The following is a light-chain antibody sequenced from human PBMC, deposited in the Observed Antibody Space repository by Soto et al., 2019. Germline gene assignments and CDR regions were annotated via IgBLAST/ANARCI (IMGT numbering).Light chain of an antibody. V-gene: IGLV2-8*01. CDR1: ISDVGGYNY. CDR2: EVS. Sequence: QSVLTQPPSASGSPGQSVTISCTGTISDVGGYNYVSWYQQRPGKAPKLMIHEVSKRPSGVPDRFSGSKSGNTASLTVSGXQXXXXXXXXCSSYAGSKNYVVFGGGTKLTVL. CDR3: SSYAGSKNYVV. J-gene: IGLJ2*01.